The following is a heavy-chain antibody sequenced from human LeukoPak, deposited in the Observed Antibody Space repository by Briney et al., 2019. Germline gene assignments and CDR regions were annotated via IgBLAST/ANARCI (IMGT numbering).Heavy chain of an antibody. V-gene: IGHV3-23*01. Sequence: GGSLRLSCAASGFTFGSYAMSWVRQAPGKGLEWVSAISGSGGSTYYADSVKGRFTISRDNSKNTLYLQMSSLRAEDTAVYYCAKGRMYCSGGSCYYSWFDPWGQGTLVTVSS. CDR1: GFTFGSYA. CDR3: AKGRMYCSGGSCYYSWFDP. J-gene: IGHJ5*02. D-gene: IGHD2-15*01. CDR2: ISGSGGST.